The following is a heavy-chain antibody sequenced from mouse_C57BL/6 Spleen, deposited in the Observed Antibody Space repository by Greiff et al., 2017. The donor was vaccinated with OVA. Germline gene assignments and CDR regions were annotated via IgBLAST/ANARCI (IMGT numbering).Heavy chain of an antibody. D-gene: IGHD2-1*01. CDR3: ARQDGNYFDY. CDR1: GFTFSDYY. Sequence: EVQRVESGGGLVQPGGSLKLSCAASGFTFSDYYMYWVRQTPEKRLEWVAYISNGGGSTYYPDTVKGRFTISRDNAKNTLYLQMSRLKSEDTAMDYCARQDGNYFDYWGQGTTLTVSS. CDR2: ISNGGGST. J-gene: IGHJ2*01. V-gene: IGHV5-12*01.